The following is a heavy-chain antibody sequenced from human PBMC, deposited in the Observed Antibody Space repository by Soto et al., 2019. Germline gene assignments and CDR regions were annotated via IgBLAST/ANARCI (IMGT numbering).Heavy chain of an antibody. Sequence: GGSLRLSCAASGFTFSSYAMSWVRQAPGKGLEWVSAISGSGGSTYYADSVKGRFTISRDNSKNTLYLQMNSLRVEDTAVYYCAKGKGLPLWYFDYWGQGTLVTVSS. CDR3: AKGKGLPLWYFDY. V-gene: IGHV3-23*01. D-gene: IGHD2-21*01. J-gene: IGHJ4*02. CDR1: GFTFSSYA. CDR2: ISGSGGST.